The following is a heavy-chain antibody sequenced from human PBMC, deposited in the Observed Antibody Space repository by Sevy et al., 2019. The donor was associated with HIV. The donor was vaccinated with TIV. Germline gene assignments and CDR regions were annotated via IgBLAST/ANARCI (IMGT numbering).Heavy chain of an antibody. CDR3: AREPYDTFARYYYYGMDV. D-gene: IGHD3-9*01. CDR1: GFTFSSYS. V-gene: IGHV3-21*01. CDR2: ISSSSSYI. J-gene: IGHJ6*02. Sequence: GGSLRLSCAASGFTFSSYSMNWVRQAPGKGLEWVSSISSSSSYIYYADSVKGRFTISRDNAKNSLYLQMNSLRAEDTAVYYCAREPYDTFARYYYYGMDVWGQGTTVTVSS.